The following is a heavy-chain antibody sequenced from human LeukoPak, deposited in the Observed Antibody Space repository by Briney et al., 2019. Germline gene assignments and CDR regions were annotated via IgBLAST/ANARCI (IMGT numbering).Heavy chain of an antibody. V-gene: IGHV3-33*06. J-gene: IGHJ4*02. D-gene: IGHD4-17*01. CDR2: IWYDGSNT. CDR3: AKVGLRLGGGY. Sequence: GRSLRLSCAASGFTFSSYGMHWVRQGPGKGLEWVAFIWYDGSNTEYADSVKGRFTISRDNSKSTLYLQMNSLRAEDTAVYYCAKVGLRLGGGYWGQGTLVTVSS. CDR1: GFTFSSYG.